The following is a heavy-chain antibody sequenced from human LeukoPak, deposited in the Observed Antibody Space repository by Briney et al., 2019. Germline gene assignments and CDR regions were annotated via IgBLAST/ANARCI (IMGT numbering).Heavy chain of an antibody. CDR3: AREGEYCGGDCYSDY. CDR2: ISAYNGNT. V-gene: IGHV1-18*01. CDR1: GYTFTSYG. J-gene: IGHJ4*02. Sequence: ASVKVSCKASGYTFTSYGISWVRQAPGQGLEWMGWISAYNGNTNYAQKLQGRATMTTGTSTSTAYMELRSLRSDDTAVYYCAREGEYCGGDCYSDYWGQGTLVTVSS. D-gene: IGHD2-21*01.